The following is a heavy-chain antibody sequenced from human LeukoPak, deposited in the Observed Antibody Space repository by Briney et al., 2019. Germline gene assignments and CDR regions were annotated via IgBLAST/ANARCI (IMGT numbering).Heavy chain of an antibody. Sequence: GGSLRLSCAASGFTFSSYGMHWVRQAPGKGLEWVAFIRYDGSNKYYADSVKGRFTISRDNSKNTLYLQMNSLRAEDTAVYYCANLLSGDTTYYDFWSGLSVDYWGQGTLVTVSS. J-gene: IGHJ4*02. D-gene: IGHD3-3*01. CDR1: GFTFSSYG. CDR3: ANLLSGDTTYYDFWSGLSVDY. V-gene: IGHV3-30*02. CDR2: IRYDGSNK.